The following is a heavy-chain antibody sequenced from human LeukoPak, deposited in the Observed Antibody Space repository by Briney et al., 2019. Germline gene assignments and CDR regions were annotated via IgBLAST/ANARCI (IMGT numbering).Heavy chain of an antibody. CDR3: ARVDYGDYGGREYYFDY. J-gene: IGHJ4*02. D-gene: IGHD4-17*01. V-gene: IGHV4-31*03. CDR1: GGSISSGGYY. CDR2: IYYSGST. Sequence: PSETLSLTCTVSGGSISSGGYYWSWIRQHPGKGLEWIGYIYYSGSTYCNPSLKSRVTISVDTSKNQFSLKLSSVTAADTAVYYCARVDYGDYGGREYYFDYWGQGTLVTVSS.